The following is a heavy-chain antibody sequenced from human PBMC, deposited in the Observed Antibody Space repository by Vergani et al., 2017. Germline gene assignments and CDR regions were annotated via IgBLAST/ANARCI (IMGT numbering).Heavy chain of an antibody. V-gene: IGHV4-34*11. CDR2: IYYSGST. CDR3: ASAITIFGAFDI. D-gene: IGHD3-3*01. Sequence: QVQLQQWGAGLLKPSETLSLTCAVYGGSFSGYYWSWIRQPPGKGLEWIGYIYYSGSTNYNPSLKSRVTISVDTSKNQFSLKLSSVTAADTAVYYCASAITIFGAFDIWGQGTMVTVSS. CDR1: GGSFSGYY. J-gene: IGHJ3*02.